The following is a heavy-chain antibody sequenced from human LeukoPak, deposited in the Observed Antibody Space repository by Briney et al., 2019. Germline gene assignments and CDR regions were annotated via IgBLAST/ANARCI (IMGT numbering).Heavy chain of an antibody. D-gene: IGHD6-19*01. J-gene: IGHJ3*02. CDR2: FDPEDGET. V-gene: IGHV1-24*01. CDR3: ATFDSSGFGDAFDI. CDR1: GYTLTELS. Sequence: SVKVSCMVSGYTLTELSMHCVRQAPGKELEWMGCFDPEDGETIYAQKFQGRVTMTEDTSTDTAYMELSSLRSEDTAVYYCATFDSSGFGDAFDIWGQGTMVTVSS.